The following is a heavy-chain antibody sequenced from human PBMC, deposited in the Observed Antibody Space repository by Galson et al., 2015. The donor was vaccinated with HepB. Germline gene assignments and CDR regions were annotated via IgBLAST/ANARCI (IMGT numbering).Heavy chain of an antibody. D-gene: IGHD3-10*01. V-gene: IGHV6-1*01. CDR2: TYYRSKWYN. J-gene: IGHJ4*02. CDR3: ARSLRSYFDY. CDR1: GDSVSSNSAA. Sequence: CAISGDSVSSNSAAWNRIRQSPSRGLEWLGRTYYRSKWYNDYAVSVKSRITINPDTSKNQFSLQLNSVTPEDTAVYYCARSLRSYFDYWGQGTLVTASS.